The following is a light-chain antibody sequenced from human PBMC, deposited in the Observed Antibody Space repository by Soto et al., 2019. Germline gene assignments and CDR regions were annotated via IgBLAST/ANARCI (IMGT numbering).Light chain of an antibody. CDR2: GAS. Sequence: DIQMTQSPSTLSASVGDRVTITCRASQSVTSRLAWYQQKPGKAPKLLIYGASNLESGVPSRFSGSGSRTEFTLTISSLQPDDFATYYCQQYNSYSLTLGGGTTVEIK. V-gene: IGKV1-5*01. CDR3: QQYNSYSLT. CDR1: QSVTSR. J-gene: IGKJ4*01.